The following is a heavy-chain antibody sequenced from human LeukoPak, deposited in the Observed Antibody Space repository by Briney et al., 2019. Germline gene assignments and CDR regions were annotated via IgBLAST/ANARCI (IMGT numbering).Heavy chain of an antibody. CDR1: GYTFTNYY. CDR3: ARAPTMVRGVIIRPTPLYY. V-gene: IGHV1-46*01. CDR2: INPSGGST. Sequence: GASVKVSCKASGYTFTNYYIHWVRQAPGQGLEWMGIINPSGGSTSYAQKFQGRVTMTRDTSTSTVYMELSSLRSEDTAVYYCARAPTMVRGVIIRPTPLYYWGQGTLVTVYS. D-gene: IGHD3-10*01. J-gene: IGHJ4*02.